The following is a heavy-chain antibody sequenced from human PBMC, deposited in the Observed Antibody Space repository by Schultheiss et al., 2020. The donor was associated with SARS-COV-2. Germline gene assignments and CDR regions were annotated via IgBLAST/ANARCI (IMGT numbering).Heavy chain of an antibody. D-gene: IGHD3-3*01. V-gene: IGHV3-23*01. CDR1: GFIFSSYG. CDR3: ARRYYDFRSGANWFDA. CDR2: IDYTGANT. Sequence: GGSLRLSCAASGFIFSSYGMSWVRQAPGKGPEWVSTIDYTGANTHYADSVKGRFTISRDNAKNSLYLQMNSLRAEDTAIYYCARRYYDFRSGANWFDAWGQGTTVTVSS. J-gene: IGHJ5*01.